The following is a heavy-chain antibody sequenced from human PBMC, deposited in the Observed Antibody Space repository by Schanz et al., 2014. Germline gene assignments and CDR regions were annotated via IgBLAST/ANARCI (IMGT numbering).Heavy chain of an antibody. Sequence: QVQLVESGGGLVKPGGSLRLSCAASGFGFDDYAMSWVRQAPGKGLEWVANIGYDGSEKYYVDSVKGRFTISRDNSKDTLYLQMSGLTPEDTAVYYCARGPIPIQGVPMDFWGQGTLVTVSS. CDR3: ARGPIPIQGVPMDF. D-gene: IGHD3-10*01. CDR1: GFGFDDYA. V-gene: IGHV3-33*01. J-gene: IGHJ4*02. CDR2: IGYDGSEK.